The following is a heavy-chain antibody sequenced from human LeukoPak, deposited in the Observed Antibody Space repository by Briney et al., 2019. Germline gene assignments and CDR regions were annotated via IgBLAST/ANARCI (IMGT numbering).Heavy chain of an antibody. CDR3: ARDRWAAAGYYYYYMDV. Sequence: SETLSLTCTVSGGSISSYYWSWIRQPPGKGREWIGYIYYSGSTNYNPSLKSRVTISVDTSKNQFSLKLSSVTAADTAVYYCARDRWAAAGYYYYYMDVWGKGTTVTVSS. J-gene: IGHJ6*03. V-gene: IGHV4-59*01. CDR2: IYYSGST. CDR1: GGSISSYY. D-gene: IGHD6-13*01.